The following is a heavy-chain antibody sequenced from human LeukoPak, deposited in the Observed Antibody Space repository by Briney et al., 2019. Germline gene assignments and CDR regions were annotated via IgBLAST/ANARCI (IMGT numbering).Heavy chain of an antibody. D-gene: IGHD6-13*01. Sequence: GGSLRLSCAASGFTFSSNNMNWVRQAPGKGLEWVSHISSSSSTIYYADSVKGRFTISSDNAKNSLYLQINSPRAEDTAVYYCARVVGYYWYFDLWGRGTLVTVSS. V-gene: IGHV3-48*04. CDR3: ARVVGYYWYFDL. CDR1: GFTFSSNN. J-gene: IGHJ2*01. CDR2: ISSSSSTI.